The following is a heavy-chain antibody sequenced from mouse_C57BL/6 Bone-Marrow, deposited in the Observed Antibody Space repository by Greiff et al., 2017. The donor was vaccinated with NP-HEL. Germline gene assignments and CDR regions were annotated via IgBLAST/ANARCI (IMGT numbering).Heavy chain of an antibody. CDR3: AKRAYYSNPWFAY. D-gene: IGHD2-5*01. V-gene: IGHV5-6*02. J-gene: IGHJ3*01. CDR1: GFPFSSYG. Sequence: EVMLVESGGDLVKPGGSLKLSCAASGFPFSSYGMSWVRQTPDKRLEWVAAISSGGSYTYYPASVTGRFTISRDQAKNTLYLQMSSLKYEDTAMYYCAKRAYYSNPWFAYWGQGTLVTVSA. CDR2: ISSGGSYT.